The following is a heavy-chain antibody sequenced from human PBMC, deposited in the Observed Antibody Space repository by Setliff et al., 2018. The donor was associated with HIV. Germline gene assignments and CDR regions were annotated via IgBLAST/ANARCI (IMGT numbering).Heavy chain of an antibody. CDR2: INSASRGT. V-gene: IGHV1-2*02. CDR3: ARDYIHVFDI. Sequence: ASVKVSCQASGYTFTDNYIHWVRQAPGQGLEWMAWINSASRGTNDAQNFQGRVTVTRDTSINTVYLEVNGLKSADTAVYYCARDYIHVFDIWGQGTMVTV. CDR1: GYTFTDNY. J-gene: IGHJ3*02.